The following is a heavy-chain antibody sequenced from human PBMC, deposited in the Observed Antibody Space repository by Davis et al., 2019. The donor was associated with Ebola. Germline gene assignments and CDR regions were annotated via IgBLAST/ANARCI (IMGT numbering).Heavy chain of an antibody. V-gene: IGHV5-10-1*01. CDR1: GYSFTSYW. CDR3: ARHGGLEPYYYYGMDV. D-gene: IGHD6-19*01. J-gene: IGHJ6*02. CDR2: IDPSDSYT. Sequence: GESLKISCKGSGYSFTSYWIGWVRQMPGKGLEWMGRIDPSDSYTNYSPSFQGHVTISADKSISTAYLQWSSLKASDTAMYYCARHGGLEPYYYYGMDVWGQGTTVTVSS.